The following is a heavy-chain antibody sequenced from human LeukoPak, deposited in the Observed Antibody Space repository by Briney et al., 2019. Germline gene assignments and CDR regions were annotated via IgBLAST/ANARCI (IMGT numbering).Heavy chain of an antibody. V-gene: IGHV1-69*13. CDR2: IIPIFGTA. J-gene: IGHJ5*02. CDR1: GGTFSSYA. D-gene: IGHD4-11*01. CDR3: ARSSRDYSPLGDWFDL. Sequence: ASVKVSCKASGGTFSSYAISWVRQAPGQGLEWMGGIIPIFGTANYAQKFQGRVTITADESTSTAYMELSSLRSEDTAVYYCARSSRDYSPLGDWFDLWGQGTLVTVSS.